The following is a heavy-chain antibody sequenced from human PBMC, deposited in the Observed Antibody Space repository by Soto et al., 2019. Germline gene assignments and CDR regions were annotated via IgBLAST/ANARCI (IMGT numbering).Heavy chain of an antibody. J-gene: IGHJ6*02. D-gene: IGHD3-10*01. CDR1: GGSISSSGYY. V-gene: IGHV4-31*03. CDR3: ARELRFGEDYYGMDV. CDR2: IYYSGST. Sequence: QVQLQESGPGLVKPSQTLSLTCSVSGGSISSSGYYWSRIRQHPGKGLEWIGYIYYSGSTYYNPYLKSRVTISVDTSKNQFSLKLSSVTAADTAVYYCARELRFGEDYYGMDVWGQGTTVTVSS.